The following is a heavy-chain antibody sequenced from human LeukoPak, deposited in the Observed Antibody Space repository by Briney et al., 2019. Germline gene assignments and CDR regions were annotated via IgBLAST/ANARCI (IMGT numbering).Heavy chain of an antibody. CDR1: GFTFSSYE. D-gene: IGHD3-22*01. J-gene: IGHJ4*02. Sequence: HSGGSLRLSCAASGFTFSSYEMNWVRQAPGKGLEWVSYISSSGSTIYYADSVKGRFTISRDNAKNSLYLQMNSLRAEDTAVYYCARDDDDSSGPYYFDYWGQGTMVTVSS. V-gene: IGHV3-48*03. CDR3: ARDDDDSSGPYYFDY. CDR2: ISSSGSTI.